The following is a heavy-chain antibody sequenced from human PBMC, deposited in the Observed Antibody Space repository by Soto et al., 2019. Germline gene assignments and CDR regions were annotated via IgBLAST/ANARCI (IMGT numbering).Heavy chain of an antibody. J-gene: IGHJ6*02. CDR3: ARALRNGYFYGMDI. CDR2: INPTTGLT. D-gene: IGHD2-8*01. CDR1: GYAFSNNF. V-gene: IGHV1-46*01. Sequence: QVQLVQSGVEVKKPGASVKVSCMASGYAFSNNFMHWVRQAPAQGLEWMGVINPTTGLTSNAQKFQGRITMTSDTSSSTAYMELSSLRSEDTAVYYCARALRNGYFYGMDIWGQGTTVTVSS.